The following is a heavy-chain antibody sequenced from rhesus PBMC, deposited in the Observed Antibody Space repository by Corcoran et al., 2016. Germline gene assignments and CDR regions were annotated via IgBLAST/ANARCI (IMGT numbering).Heavy chain of an antibody. J-gene: IGHJ2*01. CDR1: GHSISSGYY. CDR2: IYGSGGRN. V-gene: IGHV4S14*01. CDR3: AGVGSSWSEWDTVGTEWYFDL. D-gene: IGHD5-42*01. Sequence: QVQLQESGPGLVKPSETLSLTCAVSGHSISSGYYWGWIRQPPGKGLEWIGSIYGSGGRNYLNPSLKSRVTLSVDTSKNQFSLKLSSVTAADTAVYYCAGVGSSWSEWDTVGTEWYFDLWGPGTPITISS.